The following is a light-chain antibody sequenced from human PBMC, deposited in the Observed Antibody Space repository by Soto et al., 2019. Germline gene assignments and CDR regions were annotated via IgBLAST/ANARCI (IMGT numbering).Light chain of an antibody. V-gene: IGLV1-51*01. CDR3: GSWDSSLSAYV. Sequence: SVLTQPPSVSAAPGQKVTISCSGSSSNIGGNSVSWYQQLPGTAPKLLIYDDNKRPSGIPDRFSGSKSGTSATLGITGFQTGDEADYYCGSWDSSLSAYVFGTVTKVTV. CDR2: DDN. J-gene: IGLJ1*01. CDR1: SSNIGGNS.